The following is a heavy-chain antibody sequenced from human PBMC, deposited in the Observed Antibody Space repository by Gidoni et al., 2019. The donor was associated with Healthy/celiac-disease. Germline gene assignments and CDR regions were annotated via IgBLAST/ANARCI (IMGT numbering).Heavy chain of an antibody. V-gene: IGHV3-66*01. J-gene: IGHJ4*02. CDR1: GITVSSNY. CDR3: ARDPGSYQFDY. CDR2: IYSGGST. Sequence: EVQLVESGGGLVQPGGSLRLSCSASGITVSSNYMSWVRQAPGKGLEWVSVIYSGGSTYYADSVKGRFTISRDNSKNTLYLQMNSLRAEDTAVYYCARDPGSYQFDYWGQGTLVTVSS. D-gene: IGHD2-2*01.